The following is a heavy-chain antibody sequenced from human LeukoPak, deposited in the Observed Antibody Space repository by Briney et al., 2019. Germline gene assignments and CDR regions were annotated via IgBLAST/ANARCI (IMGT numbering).Heavy chain of an antibody. J-gene: IGHJ4*02. D-gene: IGHD3-22*01. CDR2: LNAYNGYT. V-gene: IGHV1-18*01. Sequence: ASVKVSCKASGYTVTSYGITWVRQAPGQGLEWMGWLNAYNGYTVYAQKLQDRVTMTTDTSTTTAYMELRSLRSDDTAVYYCARAPYDSSGRKTYFFDYWGQATLVTVSS. CDR1: GYTVTSYG. CDR3: ARAPYDSSGRKTYFFDY.